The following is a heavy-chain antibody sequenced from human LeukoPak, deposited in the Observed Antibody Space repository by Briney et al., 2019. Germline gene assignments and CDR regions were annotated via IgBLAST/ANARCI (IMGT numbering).Heavy chain of an antibody. V-gene: IGHV4-4*07. CDR2: IYTSGST. CDR1: GGSISSYY. D-gene: IGHD3-22*01. CDR3: ARDNYYDTSGYHL. Sequence: PSETLSLTCTVSGGSISSYYWSWIRQPAGKGLVWIGRIYTSGSTNYNPSLKSRVTMSVDTSKNQFSLKLRSVTAADTAVYYCARDNYYDTSGYHLWGQGTLVTVSS. J-gene: IGHJ4*02.